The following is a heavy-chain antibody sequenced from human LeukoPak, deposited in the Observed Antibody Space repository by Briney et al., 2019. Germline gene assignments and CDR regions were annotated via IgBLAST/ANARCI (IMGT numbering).Heavy chain of an antibody. Sequence: GGSLRLSCAASGFTFSSYWMSWVRQAPGKGLEWVANIKQDGSEKYYVDSVKGRFTISRDNAKNSLYLQMNSLRAEDTAVYYCARLNKQGDGYNYPFDYWGQGTLVTVSS. CDR2: IKQDGSEK. V-gene: IGHV3-7*01. J-gene: IGHJ4*02. D-gene: IGHD5-24*01. CDR1: GFTFSSYW. CDR3: ARLNKQGDGYNYPFDY.